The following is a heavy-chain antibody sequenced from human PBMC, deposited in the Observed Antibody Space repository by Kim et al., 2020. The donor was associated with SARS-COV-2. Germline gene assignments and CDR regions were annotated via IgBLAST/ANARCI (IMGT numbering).Heavy chain of an antibody. CDR3: SREVEHSYSFDY. J-gene: IGHJ4*02. CDR2: INPDSAGT. CDR1: GFTLTDYY. D-gene: IGHD2-21*01. Sequence: ASVKVSCKPSGFTLTDYYMHWVRQAPGQGLEWIGWINPDSAGTNYAPKFQGRVTVTRDTSINTAYMEPTRLTSDDTAVYYCSREVEHSYSFDYWGQGTLVTVSS. V-gene: IGHV1-2*02.